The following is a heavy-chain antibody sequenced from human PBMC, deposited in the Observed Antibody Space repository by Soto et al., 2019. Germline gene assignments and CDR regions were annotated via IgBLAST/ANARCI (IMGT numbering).Heavy chain of an antibody. CDR3: AKVGRGVTGREGA. V-gene: IGHV3-23*01. J-gene: IGHJ5*02. CDR2: ISGSGGST. D-gene: IGHD1-20*01. CDR1: GFIFSSYA. Sequence: PGGALRVSCAASGFIFSSYAMSWGRQAPGKGLEWVSAISGSGGSTYYADSVKGRFTISRDTSKNTLYLQMNSLRAEDTAVYYCAKVGRGVTGREGAWGQGTLVTVAS.